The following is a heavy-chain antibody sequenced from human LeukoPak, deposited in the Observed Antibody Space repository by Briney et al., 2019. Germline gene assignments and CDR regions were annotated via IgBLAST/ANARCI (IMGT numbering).Heavy chain of an antibody. V-gene: IGHV4-39*07. CDR1: GGSISSGSYY. CDR2: INHSGST. Sequence: SETLSLTCTVSGGSISSGSYYWSWIRQPPGKGLEWIGEINHSGSTNYNPSLKSRVTISVDTSKNQFSLKLSSVTAADTAVYYCARRGSYSFDYWGQGTLVTVSS. D-gene: IGHD1-26*01. J-gene: IGHJ4*02. CDR3: ARRGSYSFDY.